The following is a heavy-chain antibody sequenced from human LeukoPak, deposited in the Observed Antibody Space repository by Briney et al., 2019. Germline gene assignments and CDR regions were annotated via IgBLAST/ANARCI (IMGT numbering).Heavy chain of an antibody. CDR3: AAMKGIAARKGPFDY. D-gene: IGHD6-6*01. Sequence: AETLSLTCTVSGGSISSYYWSWIRQPPGKGLEWIGYTYYSGSTNYNPSLKSRVTISVDTSKNQFSLKLSSVTAADTAVYYCAAMKGIAARKGPFDYWGQGTLVTVSS. V-gene: IGHV4-59*08. J-gene: IGHJ4*02. CDR1: GGSISSYY. CDR2: TYYSGST.